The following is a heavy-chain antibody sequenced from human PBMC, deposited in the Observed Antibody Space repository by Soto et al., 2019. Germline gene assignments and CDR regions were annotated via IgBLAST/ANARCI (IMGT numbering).Heavy chain of an antibody. Sequence: QVQLQESGPGLVKPSQTLSLTCTVSGGSISSGDYYWSWIRQPPGKGLEWIGYIYYSGNTYYNPSLKSRLSISVDTSKNQFSLRLSSVTAADTAMYYCARGLGGEYGYPADYWGQGTLVTVSS. CDR2: IYYSGNT. J-gene: IGHJ4*02. V-gene: IGHV4-30-4*01. CDR3: ARGLGGEYGYPADY. D-gene: IGHD2-15*01. CDR1: GGSISSGDYY.